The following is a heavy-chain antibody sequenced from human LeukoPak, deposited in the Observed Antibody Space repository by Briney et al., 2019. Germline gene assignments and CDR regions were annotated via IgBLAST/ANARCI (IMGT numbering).Heavy chain of an antibody. CDR3: ARGGGLDV. D-gene: IGHD3-16*01. CDR1: GFTFSSYW. V-gene: IGHV3-7*03. Sequence: GGFLRLSCAASGFTFSSYWMNWARQAPGKGLEWVASINHNGNVNYYVDSVKGRFTISRDNAKNSLYLQMSNLRAEDTAVYFCARGGGLDVWGQGARSPSP. J-gene: IGHJ6*02. CDR2: INHNGNVN.